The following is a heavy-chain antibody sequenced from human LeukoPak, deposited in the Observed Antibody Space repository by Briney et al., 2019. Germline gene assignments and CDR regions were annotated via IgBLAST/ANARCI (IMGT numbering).Heavy chain of an antibody. CDR2: ISNSGYNT. J-gene: IGHJ4*02. Sequence: GGSLRLSCAASGFSVSSRAMSWVRQAPGKGLEWVSTISNSGYNTWYADSVKGRFTISRDNSQNTLYLQMSSLRAEDTALYYCARHDGSSFIYYVDHWGQGALVTVSP. D-gene: IGHD1-26*01. V-gene: IGHV3-23*01. CDR3: ARHDGSSFIYYVDH. CDR1: GFSVSSRA.